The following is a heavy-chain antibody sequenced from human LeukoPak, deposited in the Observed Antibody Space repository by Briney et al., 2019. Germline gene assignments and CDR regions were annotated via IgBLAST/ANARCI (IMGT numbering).Heavy chain of an antibody. D-gene: IGHD2-15*01. V-gene: IGHV4-4*07. CDR1: GGSIGGYY. CDR2: IHSSGST. Sequence: SETLPLTCTVSGGSIGGYYWSWIRQPAGKGLEWIGRIHSSGSTNHNPPLKSRVTMSVDTSKNQFSLKLSSVTAADTAVYYCARVRGFCSGGSCLNDPFDIWGQGTMVTVSS. J-gene: IGHJ3*02. CDR3: ARVRGFCSGGSCLNDPFDI.